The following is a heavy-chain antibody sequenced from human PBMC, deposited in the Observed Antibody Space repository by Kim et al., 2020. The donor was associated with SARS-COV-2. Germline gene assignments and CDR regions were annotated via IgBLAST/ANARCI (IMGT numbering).Heavy chain of an antibody. J-gene: IGHJ5*02. Sequence: GGSLRLSCAASGFTFSDYYMSWIRQAPGKGLEWVSYISSSSSYTNYADSVKGRFTISRDNAKNSLYLQMNSLRAEDTAVYYCARTPPPSSDYYDSSGKNCWFGPWGQGTLVTVSS. CDR2: ISSSSSYT. CDR1: GFTFSDYY. V-gene: IGHV3-11*03. CDR3: ARTPPPSSDYYDSSGKNCWFGP. D-gene: IGHD3-22*01.